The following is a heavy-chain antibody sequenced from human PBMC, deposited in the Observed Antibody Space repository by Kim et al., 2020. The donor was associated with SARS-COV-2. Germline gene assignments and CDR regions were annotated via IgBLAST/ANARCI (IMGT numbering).Heavy chain of an antibody. Sequence: GGSLRLSCAASGFTFSSYSMNWVRQAPGKGLEWVSSISSSSSYIYYADSVKGRFTISRDNAKNSLYLQMNSLRAEDTAVYYCARDPTRQWLVSDYYYGMDVWGQGTTVTVSS. J-gene: IGHJ6*02. D-gene: IGHD6-19*01. CDR2: ISSSSSYI. CDR1: GFTFSSYS. V-gene: IGHV3-21*01. CDR3: ARDPTRQWLVSDYYYGMDV.